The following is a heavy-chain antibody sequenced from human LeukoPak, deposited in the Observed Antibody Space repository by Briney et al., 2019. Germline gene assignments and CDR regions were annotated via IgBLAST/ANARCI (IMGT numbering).Heavy chain of an antibody. CDR1: GYSINRGYY. D-gene: IGHD2-15*01. Sequence: SETLSLTRPVSGYSINRGYYWGWIRQPPGKGLEWIGSIYHSGSTYYNPSLKSRVTLSVDTSKNQFSLKLNSVTAADTAVYYCARQCSSSSCFFDYWGQGTLVTVSS. CDR2: IYHSGST. J-gene: IGHJ4*02. V-gene: IGHV4-38-2*01. CDR3: ARQCSSSSCFFDY.